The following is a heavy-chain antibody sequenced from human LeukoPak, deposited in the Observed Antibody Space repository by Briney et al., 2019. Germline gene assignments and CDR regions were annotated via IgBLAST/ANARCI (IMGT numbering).Heavy chain of an antibody. CDR2: IKQDGSEK. V-gene: IGHV3-7*01. Sequence: PAGGPLRLSCAASGFTFSSYWMSWVRQAPGKGLEWVANIKQDGSEKYYVDSVKGRFTISRDNAKNSLYLQMNSLRAEDTAVYYCARDPNRWLRFRRSVWFDPWGQGTLVTVSS. D-gene: IGHD5-12*01. CDR3: ARDPNRWLRFRRSVWFDP. CDR1: GFTFSSYW. J-gene: IGHJ5*02.